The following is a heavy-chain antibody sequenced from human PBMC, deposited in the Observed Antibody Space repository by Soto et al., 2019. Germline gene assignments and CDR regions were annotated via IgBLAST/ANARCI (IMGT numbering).Heavy chain of an antibody. D-gene: IGHD6-13*01. J-gene: IGHJ4*02. CDR2: ISAYNGNT. CDR1: GYTFTSYG. CDR3: ARDASLEAARAAAAGFLSPSFDY. Sequence: QVQLVQSGAEVKKPGASVKVSGKASGYTFTSYGISWVRQAPGQGREGMGWISAYNGNTNYAQKLQGRGTMTTDTSTSTAYMELRSLRSDDTAVYYCARDASLEAARAAAAGFLSPSFDYWGQGTLVTVSS. V-gene: IGHV1-18*01.